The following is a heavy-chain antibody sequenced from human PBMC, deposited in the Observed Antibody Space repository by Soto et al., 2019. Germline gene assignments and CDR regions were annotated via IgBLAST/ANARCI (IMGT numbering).Heavy chain of an antibody. J-gene: IGHJ4*02. CDR1: GFTFSSYS. Sequence: EVHLVESGGGLVQPGGSLRLSCAASGFTFSSYSLNSVRQAPGKGLEWVSYITSSGTTVYYADSVRGRFTISRDNAKNSLYLQMNSLRDDDTAVYYCARGSSNWAYYFDFWGQGPLVTVSS. CDR2: ITSSGTTV. V-gene: IGHV3-48*02. CDR3: ARGSSNWAYYFDF. D-gene: IGHD6-13*01.